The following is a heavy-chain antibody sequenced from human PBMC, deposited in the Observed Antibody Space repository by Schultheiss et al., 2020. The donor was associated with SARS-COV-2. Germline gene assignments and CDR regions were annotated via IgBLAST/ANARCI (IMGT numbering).Heavy chain of an antibody. CDR1: GFTFSECY. CDR2: IWYDGSNK. J-gene: IGHJ3*02. CDR3: AKAPDAFDI. V-gene: IGHV3-33*06. Sequence: GGSLRLSCAASGFTFSECYMDWVRQAPGKGLEWVAVIWYDGSNKYYADSVKGRFTISRDNSKNTLYLQMNSLRAEDTAVYYCAKAPDAFDIWGQGTTVTVSS.